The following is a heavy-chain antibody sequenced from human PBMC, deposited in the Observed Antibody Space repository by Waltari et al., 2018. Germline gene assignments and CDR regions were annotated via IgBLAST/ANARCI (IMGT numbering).Heavy chain of an antibody. V-gene: IGHV4-4*07. Sequence: QVQLQESGPGLVKPSETLSLTCTVSGGSISSYYWSWIRQPAGKGLEWIGRIYTSGTTNTNPSLRSRFTMSVDTSKTHFSRKLSSGTAADTAVYYCAKNSFDFGIVYPNIFDYWGQGPLVT. CDR3: AKNSFDFGIVYPNIFDY. D-gene: IGHD3-3*01. J-gene: IGHJ4*02. CDR1: GGSISSYY. CDR2: IYTSGTT.